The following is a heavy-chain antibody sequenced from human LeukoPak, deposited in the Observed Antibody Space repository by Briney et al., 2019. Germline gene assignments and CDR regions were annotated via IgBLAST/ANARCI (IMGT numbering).Heavy chain of an antibody. V-gene: IGHV4-34*01. CDR3: ARGVVAAAGRTFDF. J-gene: IGHJ4*02. CDR1: GGSFSGYY. D-gene: IGHD6-13*01. CDR2: INHSGST. Sequence: SETLSLTCAVYGGSFSGYYWSWIRQPPGKGLEWIGEINHSGSTNYNPSLKSRVTISVDTSKNQFSLKLSSVTAADTAVYYCARGVVAAAGRTFDFWGQGSLVTVSS.